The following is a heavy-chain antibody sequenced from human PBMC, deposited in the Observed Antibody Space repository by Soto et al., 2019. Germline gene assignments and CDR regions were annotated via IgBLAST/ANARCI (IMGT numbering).Heavy chain of an antibody. CDR3: ARDERDSCSGGDCFYFDY. J-gene: IGHJ4*02. CDR1: GYTFTYYG. Sequence: GASVKVSCKASGYTFTYYGISWVRQAPGQGLEWLGWISTYSGDTNSAPRLQGRLTMSTDTSTSTAYMELRSLTSDDTAVYYRARDERDSCSGGDCFYFDYWGQGTLVTVSS. V-gene: IGHV1-18*04. CDR2: ISTYSGDT. D-gene: IGHD2-21*02.